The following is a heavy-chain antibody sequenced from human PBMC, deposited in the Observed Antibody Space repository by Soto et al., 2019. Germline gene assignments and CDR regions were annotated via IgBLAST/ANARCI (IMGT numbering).Heavy chain of an antibody. CDR2: IIPISGTA. D-gene: IGHD3-9*01. CDR3: ARDRRPWTWPTDYYEPFDY. J-gene: IGHJ4*02. V-gene: IGHV1-69*06. CDR1: GGTFSSYA. Sequence: SVKVSCKASGGTFSSYAINWMRQAPGQGLEWMGGIIPISGTANYAQMFQGRVTISADKSTSTVYMELSSLRSDDTAVYYCARDRRPWTWPTDYYEPFDYWGQGTLVTVSS.